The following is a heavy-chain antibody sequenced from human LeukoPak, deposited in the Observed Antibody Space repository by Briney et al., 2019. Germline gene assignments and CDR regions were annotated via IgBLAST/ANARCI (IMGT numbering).Heavy chain of an antibody. J-gene: IGHJ4*02. CDR1: GFIFSNSW. CDR3: VRSLGGTDS. V-gene: IGHV3-74*01. Sequence: PGGSLRLSCAASGFIFSNSWMHWVRQAPGKGLVWVSRINPDAGSTTYADSVKGRCTISRNNVKNTVYLQMNSLRDEDTAVYYCVRSLGGTDSWGQGTLVTVSS. CDR2: INPDAGST. D-gene: IGHD1-26*01.